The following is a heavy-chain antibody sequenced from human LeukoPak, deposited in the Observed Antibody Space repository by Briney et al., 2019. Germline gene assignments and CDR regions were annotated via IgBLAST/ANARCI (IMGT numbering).Heavy chain of an antibody. Sequence: SVKVSCKASGGTFSNYAISWVRQAPGQGLEWMGGIIPIFGTANYAQKFQGRVTITADESTSTAYMELSSLRSEDTAVYYCASYQQWLVKGTFDYWGQGTLVTVSS. CDR3: ASYQQWLVKGTFDY. J-gene: IGHJ4*02. CDR1: GGTFSNYA. CDR2: IIPIFGTA. V-gene: IGHV1-69*13. D-gene: IGHD6-19*01.